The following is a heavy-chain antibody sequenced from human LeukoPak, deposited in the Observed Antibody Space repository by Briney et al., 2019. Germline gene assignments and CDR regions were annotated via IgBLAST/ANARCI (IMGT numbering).Heavy chain of an antibody. CDR1: GFTFRTYA. J-gene: IGHJ4*02. Sequence: GGSLRLSCTASGFTFRTYAMNWVRQAPGKGLEWLSGISGSGNGTYYADSVKGRFIISRDNSKNMVYLQMNSLTVEDTTTYYCAKRTMSAFDSWGQGTLLIVSS. CDR2: ISGSGNGT. V-gene: IGHV3-23*01. CDR3: AKRTMSAFDS.